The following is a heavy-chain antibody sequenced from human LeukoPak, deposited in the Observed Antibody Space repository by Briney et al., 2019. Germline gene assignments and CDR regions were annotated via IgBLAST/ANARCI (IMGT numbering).Heavy chain of an antibody. CDR3: ARGATMIQYPARFDP. CDR2: INHSGST. V-gene: IGHV4-34*01. CDR1: GGTFSGYY. Sequence: TSETLSLTCAVYGGTFSGYYWSWIRQPPGKGLEWIGEINHSGSTNYNPSFKSRVTISVDTSKNQFSLKLSSVTAADTAVYYCARGATMIQYPARFDPWGQGTLVTVSS. J-gene: IGHJ5*02. D-gene: IGHD3-22*01.